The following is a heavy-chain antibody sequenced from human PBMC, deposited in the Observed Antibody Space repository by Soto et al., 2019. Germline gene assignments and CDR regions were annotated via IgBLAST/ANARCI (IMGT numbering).Heavy chain of an antibody. J-gene: IGHJ5*02. CDR3: VRDGTKNLRDRFEP. CDR2: IYATGDT. D-gene: IGHD1-26*01. CDR1: GASLSRYY. Sequence: QVVLQESGPGVVKPSDTLSLTCNVSGASLSRYYWSWIRQPPGKGLEWIGRIYATGDTDYNPSLKNRLSTSVEMSKEQVSLTLGPWTAADTAIYYCVRDGTKNLRDRFEPWGRGILVTVSS. V-gene: IGHV4-4*07.